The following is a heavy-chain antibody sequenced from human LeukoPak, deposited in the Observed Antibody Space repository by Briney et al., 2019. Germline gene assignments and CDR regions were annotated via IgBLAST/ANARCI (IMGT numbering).Heavy chain of an antibody. Sequence: PGKSLKISCEASGYTFSNYWICWVRQMPGKGLEWIGMIYPDDSNTIYSPSFQGQVTISADKSISTAYLQRSSLKASDTAMYYCARSRDSSGYYYLIWGRGTLVTVSS. D-gene: IGHD3-22*01. J-gene: IGHJ4*02. CDR1: GYTFSNYW. V-gene: IGHV5-51*03. CDR3: ARSRDSSGYYYLI. CDR2: IYPDDSNT.